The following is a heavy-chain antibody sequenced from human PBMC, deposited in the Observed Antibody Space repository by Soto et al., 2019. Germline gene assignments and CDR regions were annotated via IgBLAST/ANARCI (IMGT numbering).Heavy chain of an antibody. CDR2: TNPNTGGT. Sequence: QVHLEQSGAEVKKAGASVKISCKASGYSFAAYYINWVRQVSGQGLEWMGWTNPNTGGTDYAQKVQGRVTLTRDTSINTAYLELTSLRSDDTAVYYCAKIYTWNEWQGGSDYWGQGTLLTVSS. D-gene: IGHD3-3*01. CDR3: AKIYTWNEWQGGSDY. CDR1: GYSFAAYY. J-gene: IGHJ4*02. V-gene: IGHV1-2*02.